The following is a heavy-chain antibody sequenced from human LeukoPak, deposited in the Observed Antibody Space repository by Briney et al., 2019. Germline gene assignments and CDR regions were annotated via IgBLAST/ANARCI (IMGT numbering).Heavy chain of an antibody. CDR3: ARKFHSQAMIVVVINAYDAFDM. CDR1: GYTFTNYD. J-gene: IGHJ3*02. D-gene: IGHD3-22*01. V-gene: IGHV1-8*01. CDR2: MNPNSGNT. Sequence: ASVKVSCKASGYTFTNYDINWVRQAPGQGLEWMGWMNPNSGNTVYAQKFQGRVTMTRNTSTSTAYMELSSLRSEDTAVYYCARKFHSQAMIVVVINAYDAFDMWGQGTMVTVSS.